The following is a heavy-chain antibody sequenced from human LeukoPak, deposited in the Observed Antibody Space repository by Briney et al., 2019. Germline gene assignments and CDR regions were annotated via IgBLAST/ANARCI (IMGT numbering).Heavy chain of an antibody. Sequence: GESLQISCKGSGYSFTSYWIGWVRQMPGKGREWMGIIYPGDSDTRYSPSFQGQVTISADKSISTAYLQWSSLKASDTAMYYCARIVGDYGDYGWFDPWGQGTLVTVSS. V-gene: IGHV5-51*01. CDR3: ARIVGDYGDYGWFDP. CDR2: IYPGDSDT. CDR1: GYSFTSYW. D-gene: IGHD4-17*01. J-gene: IGHJ5*02.